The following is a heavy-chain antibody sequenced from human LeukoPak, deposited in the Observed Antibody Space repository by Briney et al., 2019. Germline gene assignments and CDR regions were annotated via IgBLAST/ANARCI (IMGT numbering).Heavy chain of an antibody. CDR3: ARRGAVAAIFDY. CDR2: IYYSGST. D-gene: IGHD6-19*01. Sequence: SETLSLTCTVSGGSISSYYWSWIRQPPGKGLEWIGYIYYSGSTNYNPSLKSRVTISVDTSKNQFSLKLSSVTAADTAVYYCARRGAVAAIFDYWGLGTLVTVSS. V-gene: IGHV4-59*01. J-gene: IGHJ4*02. CDR1: GGSISSYY.